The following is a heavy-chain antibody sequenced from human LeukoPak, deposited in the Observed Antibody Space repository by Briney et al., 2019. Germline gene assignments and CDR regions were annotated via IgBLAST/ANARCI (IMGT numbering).Heavy chain of an antibody. D-gene: IGHD3-10*01. CDR1: GYTFTSYG. J-gene: IGHJ6*02. CDR3: ARDRGAMVRGVIEYYYGMDV. V-gene: IGHV1-18*01. CDR2: ISAYNGNT. Sequence: ASVKVSCKASGYTFTSYGISWVRQAPGQGLEWMGWISAYNGNTNYAQKLQGRVTMTTDTSTSTAYMELRSLRSDDTAVYYCARDRGAMVRGVIEYYYGMDVWGQGTTVTVSS.